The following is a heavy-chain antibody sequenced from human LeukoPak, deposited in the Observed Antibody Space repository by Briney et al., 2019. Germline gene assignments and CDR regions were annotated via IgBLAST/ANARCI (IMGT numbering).Heavy chain of an antibody. J-gene: IGHJ3*02. D-gene: IGHD3-10*01. CDR1: GGSISSSSYY. CDR2: IYYSGST. CDR3: ARSAVRAFDI. Sequence: KPSETLSLTCTVSGGSISSSSYYWGWIRQPPGKGLEWIGSIYYSGSTYYNPSLKSRVTISVDTSKNQFSLKLSSVTAADTAVYYCARSAVRAFDIWGQGTMVTVSS. V-gene: IGHV4-39*01.